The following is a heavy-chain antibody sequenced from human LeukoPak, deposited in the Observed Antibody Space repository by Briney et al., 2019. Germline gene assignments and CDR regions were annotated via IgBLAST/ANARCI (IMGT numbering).Heavy chain of an antibody. CDR3: TTDPSRSGYYYYYMDV. V-gene: IGHV3-15*01. CDR2: IKSKTDGGTT. J-gene: IGHJ6*03. D-gene: IGHD3-10*01. CDR1: GFTFSNAW. Sequence: GESLRLSCAASGFTFSNAWMSWVRQAPGKGLEWVGRIKSKTDGGTTDYAAPVKGRFTISRDDSKNTLYLQMNSLKTEDTAVYYCTTDPSRSGYYYYYMDVWGKGTTVTVSS.